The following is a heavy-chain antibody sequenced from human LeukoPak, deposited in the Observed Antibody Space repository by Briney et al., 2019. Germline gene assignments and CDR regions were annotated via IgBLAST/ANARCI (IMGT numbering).Heavy chain of an antibody. CDR3: AGGGPVCNYDSSGYYLH. CDR1: GYIFTSYY. J-gene: IGHJ4*02. D-gene: IGHD3-22*01. V-gene: IGHV1-46*01. CDR2: IDPRGGST. Sequence: ASVKVSCKASGYIFTSYYIHWVRRAPGQGLEWMGIIDPRGGSTTYAQKFQGSVTMTRDASTNTVYMELSSLRSDDTAVYYCAGGGPVCNYDSSGYYLHWGQGTLVTVSS.